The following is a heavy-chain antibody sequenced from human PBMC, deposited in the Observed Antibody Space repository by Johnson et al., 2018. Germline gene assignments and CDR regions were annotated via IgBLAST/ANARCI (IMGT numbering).Heavy chain of an antibody. Sequence: VQLVQSGGGLVQPGRSLRLSCAASGFTFDDYAMNWVRQAPGKGLEWVSSINNNGANRYYAESVKGRFSISSDNFDNTVFLQMDSLKADDTAVYYCAKGQLMDWLLWDDAFDGWGRGTMVTVSS. J-gene: IGHJ3*01. CDR1: GFTFDDYA. CDR2: INNNGANR. CDR3: AKGQLMDWLLWDDAFDG. V-gene: IGHV3-23*04. D-gene: IGHD3-3*01.